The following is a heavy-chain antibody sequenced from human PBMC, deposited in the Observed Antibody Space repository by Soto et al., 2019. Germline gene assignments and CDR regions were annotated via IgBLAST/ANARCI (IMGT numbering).Heavy chain of an antibody. V-gene: IGHV1-69*01. CDR3: SREYRIAVSVHENWDFDL. Sequence: QVQLVQSGAEVKKPGSSVKVSCKASGGTFSSYAISWVRQAPGQGLEWMGGIIPIFGTANYAQKFQGRVTITADESTSSSHMERSSLRYEDTAVYYWSREYRIAVSVHENWDFDLWGRGTLVTVSS. CDR1: GGTFSSYA. CDR2: IIPIFGTA. D-gene: IGHD6-19*01. J-gene: IGHJ2*01.